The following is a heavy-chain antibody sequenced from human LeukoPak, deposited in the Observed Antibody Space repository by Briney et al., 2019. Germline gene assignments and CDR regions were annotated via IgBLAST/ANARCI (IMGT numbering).Heavy chain of an antibody. J-gene: IGHJ3*02. Sequence: PSETLSLTCTVPSGSITNYYWSWIRQPPGKELEWIGYIYYSGNTNYDPSLQSRVTISVDTSKNQFSLSLSSVTAADTAVYYCARASGGGKYSPWNAFDIWGQGTMVTVSS. CDR1: SGSITNYY. CDR3: ARASGGGKYSPWNAFDI. D-gene: IGHD1-26*01. CDR2: IYYSGNT. V-gene: IGHV4-59*01.